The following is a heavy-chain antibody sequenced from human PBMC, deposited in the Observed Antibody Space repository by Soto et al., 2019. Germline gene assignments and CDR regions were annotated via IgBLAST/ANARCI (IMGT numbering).Heavy chain of an antibody. V-gene: IGHV3-33*01. J-gene: IGHJ4*02. CDR2: IWYDGSNK. D-gene: IGHD2-15*01. CDR3: AAGYCSGGSCYNPFDY. CDR1: GFTFSSYG. Sequence: QVQLVESGGGVVQPGRSLRLSCAASGFTFSSYGMHWVRQAPGKGLEWVAVIWYDGSNKYYADSVKGRFTISRDNSKNTLYLQMNSLRAEDTAVYYCAAGYCSGGSCYNPFDYWGQGTLVTVSS.